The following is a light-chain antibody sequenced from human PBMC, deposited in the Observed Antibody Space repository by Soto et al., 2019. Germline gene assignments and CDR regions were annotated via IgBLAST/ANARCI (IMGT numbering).Light chain of an antibody. Sequence: DIQMTQSPSSLSASVGDRVTITCQASQDISNYLNWYQPKPGKAPKLLIYDASNLETGVPSRFSGSGSGTDGTSTIRSLQPEESATDYCQQLESYPSTVGGGTKVDIK. V-gene: IGKV1-33*01. CDR3: QQLESYPST. CDR1: QDISNY. CDR2: DAS. J-gene: IGKJ4*01.